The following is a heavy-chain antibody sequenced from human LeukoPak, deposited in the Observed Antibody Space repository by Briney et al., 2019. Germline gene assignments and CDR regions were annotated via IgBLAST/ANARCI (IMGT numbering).Heavy chain of an antibody. CDR2: VYTSGST. CDR1: GGSISSYY. CDR3: ASLHTPRYYFDY. V-gene: IGHV4-4*07. J-gene: IGHJ4*02. D-gene: IGHD2-2*02. Sequence: SETLSLTCTVSGGSISSYYWSWIRQPAGKGLEWIGRVYTSGSTNYNPSLKSRVTMSLDTSKNQFSLRLSSVTAADTAVYYCASLHTPRYYFDYWGQGTLVTVSS.